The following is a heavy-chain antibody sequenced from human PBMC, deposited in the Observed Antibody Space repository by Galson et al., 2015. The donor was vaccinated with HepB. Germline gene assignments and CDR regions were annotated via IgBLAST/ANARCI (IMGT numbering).Heavy chain of an antibody. J-gene: IGHJ3*02. Sequence: SLRLSCAASGFTFSRYSMNWVRQAPGKGLEWVSSTTKSSTYRYYADSVKGRLTISRDNAKNSLYLQMNGLRAEDTAIYYCAREYSGTSFGSLDIWGQGTAVTVSS. CDR2: TTKSSTYR. CDR3: AREYSGTSFGSLDI. CDR1: GFTFSRYS. V-gene: IGHV3-21*01. D-gene: IGHD1-26*01.